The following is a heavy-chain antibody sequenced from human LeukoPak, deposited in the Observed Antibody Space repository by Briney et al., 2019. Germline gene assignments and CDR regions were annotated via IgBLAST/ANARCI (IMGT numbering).Heavy chain of an antibody. D-gene: IGHD5-12*01. J-gene: IGHJ4*02. CDR1: GFTFSSYG. V-gene: IGHV3-30*18. CDR3: AKIAISSYVAFDY. CDR2: ISYDGSNK. Sequence: PGRSLRLSCAASGFTFSSYGMHWVRQAPGKGLEWVAVISYDGSNKYYADSVKGRFTISRDNSKNTLYLQMNSLRAEDTAVYYCAKIAISSYVAFDYWGQGTLVTVSS.